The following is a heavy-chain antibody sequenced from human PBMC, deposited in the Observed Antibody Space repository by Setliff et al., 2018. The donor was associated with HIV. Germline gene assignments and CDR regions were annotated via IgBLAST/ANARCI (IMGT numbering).Heavy chain of an antibody. CDR2: IYTSGST. CDR3: ARHHRDPNFDP. Sequence: PSETLSLTCTVSGGSISSYYWSWIRQPPGKGLEWIGYIYTSGSTNYNPSLKSRVTISVDTSKNQFSLKLSSVTAADTAVYYCARHHRDPNFDPWGQGTLVTVSS. V-gene: IGHV4-4*09. D-gene: IGHD2-8*01. J-gene: IGHJ5*02. CDR1: GGSISSYY.